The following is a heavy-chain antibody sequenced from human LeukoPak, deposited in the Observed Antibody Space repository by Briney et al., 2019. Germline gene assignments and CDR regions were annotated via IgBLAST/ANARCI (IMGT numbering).Heavy chain of an antibody. Sequence: PSETLSLTCTVSGGSISSYYWSWIRQPPGKGLEWIGYIYYSGSTNYNPSLKSRVTISVDTSKNQFSLKLSSVTAADTAVYYCARWSAARPHYYFDCWGQGTLVTVSS. CDR2: IYYSGST. V-gene: IGHV4-59*01. CDR3: ARWSAARPHYYFDC. CDR1: GGSISSYY. D-gene: IGHD6-6*01. J-gene: IGHJ4*02.